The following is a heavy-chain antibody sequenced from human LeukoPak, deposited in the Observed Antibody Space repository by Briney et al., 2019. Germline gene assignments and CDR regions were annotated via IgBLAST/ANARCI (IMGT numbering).Heavy chain of an antibody. CDR2: INPNSGGT. Sequence: ASVKVSCKASGYTFTGYYMHWVRQAPGQGLEWMGWINPNSGGTNCAQKFQGRVTMTRDTSISTAYMELSRLRSDDTAVHYCARPNHAISIAADRTLDYWGQGTLVTVSS. J-gene: IGHJ4*02. V-gene: IGHV1-2*02. CDR3: ARPNHAISIAADRTLDY. D-gene: IGHD6-13*01. CDR1: GYTFTGYY.